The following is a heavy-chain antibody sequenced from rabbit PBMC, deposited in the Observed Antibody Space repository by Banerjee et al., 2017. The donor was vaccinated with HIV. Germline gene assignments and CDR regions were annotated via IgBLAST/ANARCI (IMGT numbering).Heavy chain of an antibody. V-gene: IGHV1S40*01. CDR1: GFSLSSSYW. CDR2: IYGGSSGST. D-gene: IGHD7-1*01. Sequence: QSLEESGGDLVKPGASLALTCTASGFSLSSSYWICWVRQAPGKGLEWIACIYGGSSGSTYYASWVNGRFTISKPSSTTVTLQMTSLTAADTATYFCARDHVGTAGAGYVTEFSLWGQGTLVTVS. J-gene: IGHJ4*01. CDR3: ARDHVGTAGAGYVTEFSL.